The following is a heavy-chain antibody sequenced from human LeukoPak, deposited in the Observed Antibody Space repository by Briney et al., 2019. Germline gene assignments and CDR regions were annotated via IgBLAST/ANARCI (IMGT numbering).Heavy chain of an antibody. CDR2: FDPEDGET. D-gene: IGHD2-2*02. Sequence: ASVKVSCKISGYTLTELSMHWVRQAPGNGLEWMGGFDPEDGETIYAQKFQGRVTMTEDTSTDTAYMELSSLRSEDTAVYYCATVNSRYHQLLYEPLVVFDPWGQGTLVTVSS. V-gene: IGHV1-24*01. CDR3: ATVNSRYHQLLYEPLVVFDP. J-gene: IGHJ5*02. CDR1: GYTLTELS.